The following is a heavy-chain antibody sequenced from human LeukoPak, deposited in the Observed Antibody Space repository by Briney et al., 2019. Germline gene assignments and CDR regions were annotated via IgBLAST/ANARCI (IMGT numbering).Heavy chain of an antibody. V-gene: IGHV3-21*01. Sequence: GGSLRLSCAACGFTFSSYSMNWVRQAPGKGLEWVSSISSSSSYIYYADSVKGRFTISRDNAKNSLYLQMNSLRAEDTAVYYCARELYYYDSSGYYRTTNWFDPWGQGTLVTVSS. CDR1: GFTFSSYS. J-gene: IGHJ5*02. CDR3: ARELYYYDSSGYYRTTNWFDP. CDR2: ISSSSSYI. D-gene: IGHD3-22*01.